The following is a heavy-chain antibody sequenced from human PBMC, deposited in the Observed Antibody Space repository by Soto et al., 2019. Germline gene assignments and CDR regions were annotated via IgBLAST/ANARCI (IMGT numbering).Heavy chain of an antibody. CDR3: ARRVIIAAAVLAFNGMDV. Sequence: QVQLVQSGAEVKKPGSSVKVSCKASGGTFSSYAISWVRQAPGQGLEWMGGIIPIFGTANYAQKFQGRVTITADKSTSTAYMERSSLRSEDTAVYYCARRVIIAAAVLAFNGMDVWGQGTTVTVSS. CDR1: GGTFSSYA. D-gene: IGHD6-13*01. V-gene: IGHV1-69*06. J-gene: IGHJ6*02. CDR2: IIPIFGTA.